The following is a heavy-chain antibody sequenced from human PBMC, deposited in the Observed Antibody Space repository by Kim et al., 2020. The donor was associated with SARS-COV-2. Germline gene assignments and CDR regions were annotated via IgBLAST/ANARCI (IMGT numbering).Heavy chain of an antibody. V-gene: IGHV3-23*01. D-gene: IGHD3-3*01. CDR1: GFTFSSYA. CDR3: AALPDFWSGYSADY. J-gene: IGHJ4*02. CDR2: ISGSGGST. Sequence: GGSLRLSCAASGFTFSSYAMSWVRQAPGKGLEWVSAISGSGGSTYYADSVKGRFTISRDNSKNTLYLQMNSLRAEDTAVYYCAALPDFWSGYSADYWGQGTLVTVSS.